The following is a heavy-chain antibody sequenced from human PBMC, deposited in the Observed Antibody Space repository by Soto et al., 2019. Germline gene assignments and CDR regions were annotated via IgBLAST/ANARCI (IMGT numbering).Heavy chain of an antibody. CDR1: GFTFSSYG. J-gene: IGHJ5*02. Sequence: QVQLVESGGGVVQPGRSLRLSCAASGFTFSSYGMHWVRQAPGKGLEWVAVISYDGSNKYYADSMKGRFTISRDNSKNTLYLQMNSLRAEDTAVYYCAKGPRSIAPWFDPWGQGTLVTVSS. CDR3: AKGPRSIAPWFDP. V-gene: IGHV3-30*18. CDR2: ISYDGSNK. D-gene: IGHD6-13*01.